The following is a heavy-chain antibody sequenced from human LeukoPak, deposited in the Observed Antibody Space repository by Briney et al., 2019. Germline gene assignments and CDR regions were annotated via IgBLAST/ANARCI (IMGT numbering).Heavy chain of an antibody. J-gene: IGHJ4*02. CDR2: IYTSGST. V-gene: IGHV4-4*07. Sequence: SETLSLTCTVPGGSISSYYWSWIRQPAGKGLEWIGRIYTSGSTNYNPSLKSRVTMSVDTSKNQFSLKLSSVTAADTAVYYCARSPDSSGWYGVDYWGQGTLVTVSS. CDR1: GGSISSYY. D-gene: IGHD6-19*01. CDR3: ARSPDSSGWYGVDY.